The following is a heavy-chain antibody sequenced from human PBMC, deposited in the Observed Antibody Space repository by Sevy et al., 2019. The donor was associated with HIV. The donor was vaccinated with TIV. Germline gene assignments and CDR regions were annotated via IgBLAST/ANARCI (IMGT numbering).Heavy chain of an antibody. CDR3: ARDGGVYCSSTGCYPLDAFDI. D-gene: IGHD2-2*01. CDR2: ISSSSSTI. Sequence: GGSLRLSCAASGFTFSSYSMNWVRQAPGKGLEWVSYISSSSSTIYYADSVKGRFTMSRDNAKNSLYLQMNSLRAEDTAAYYCARDGGVYCSSTGCYPLDAFDIWGQGTMVTVSS. V-gene: IGHV3-48*01. CDR1: GFTFSSYS. J-gene: IGHJ3*02.